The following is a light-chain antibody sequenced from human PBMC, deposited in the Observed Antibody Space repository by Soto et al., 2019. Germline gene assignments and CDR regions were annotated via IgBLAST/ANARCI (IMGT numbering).Light chain of an antibody. Sequence: IVLTQSPVTLSLSPCERATLSCSATQVVSNIYLAWYQQKPGQAPRLLIYGASTRATGIPARFSGSGSGTEFTLTISSLQSEDFAVYYCQQYNDWPLWTFGQGTKVDIK. V-gene: IGKV3-15*01. CDR3: QQYNDWPLWT. J-gene: IGKJ1*01. CDR2: GAS. CDR1: QVVSNIY.